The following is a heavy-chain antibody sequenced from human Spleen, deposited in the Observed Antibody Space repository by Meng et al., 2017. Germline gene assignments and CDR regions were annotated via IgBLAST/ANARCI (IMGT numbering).Heavy chain of an antibody. J-gene: IGHJ4*02. D-gene: IGHD6-13*01. V-gene: IGHV1-2*06. CDR3: VRDEDISAAGKLFGDY. CDR1: RYPFTASV. CDR2: IDPGTGGT. Sequence: VPLVLSGGGVHTSWDPVNVSCQPSRYPFTASVLHWWRQAPGQGPEWMGRIDPGTGGTQYAQDFQGRVTMTRYTSISTTYMELSRLRSDDTAVYYCVRDEDISAAGKLFGDYWGQGTLVTVSS.